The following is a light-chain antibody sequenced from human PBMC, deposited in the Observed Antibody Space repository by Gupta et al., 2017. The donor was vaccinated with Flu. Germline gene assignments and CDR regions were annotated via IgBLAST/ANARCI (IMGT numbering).Light chain of an antibody. CDR2: AAS. CDR1: PSISSY. CDR3: QQCASSPFT. J-gene: IGKJ3*01. Sequence: PSSLSASLGDRVTITCRASPSISSYLNWYQQKPGKAPKLLIYAASSLQSGVPSRFSGSGSGTDFTLTISSLQPEDFATYYCQQCASSPFTFGPGTKVEIK. V-gene: IGKV1-39*01.